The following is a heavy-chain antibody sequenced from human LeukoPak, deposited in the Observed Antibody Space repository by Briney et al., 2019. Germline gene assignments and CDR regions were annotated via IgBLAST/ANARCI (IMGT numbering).Heavy chain of an antibody. CDR1: GFTFSTYS. CDR2: ISSSRSYI. CDR3: ARDRIIYGDYGDAFDI. Sequence: PGGSLRLSCAAPGFTFSTYSMNWVRQAPGKGLEWVSSISSSRSYIYYADSVKGRFTISRDNAKNSLYLRMNSLRAEDTAVYYCARDRIIYGDYGDAFDIWGQGTMVTVSS. J-gene: IGHJ3*02. V-gene: IGHV3-21*06. D-gene: IGHD4-17*01.